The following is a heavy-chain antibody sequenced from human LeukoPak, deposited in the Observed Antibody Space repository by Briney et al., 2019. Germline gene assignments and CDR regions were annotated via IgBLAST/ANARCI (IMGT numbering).Heavy chain of an antibody. D-gene: IGHD2-2*01. CDR3: AKDRIIVVVPAAPFDY. CDR1: GFTFSSYG. J-gene: IGHJ4*02. Sequence: GGSLRLSCAASGFTFSSYGMSWVRQAPGKGLEWVSSISGSGGSTYHADSVKGRFTISRDNSKNTLYLQMNSLRAEDTAVYYCAKDRIIVVVPAAPFDYWGQGTLVTVSS. V-gene: IGHV3-23*01. CDR2: ISGSGGST.